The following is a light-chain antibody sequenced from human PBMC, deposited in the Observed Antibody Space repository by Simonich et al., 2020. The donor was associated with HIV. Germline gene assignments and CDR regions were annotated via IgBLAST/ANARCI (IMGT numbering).Light chain of an antibody. CDR3: SSYRSSLVV. CDR1: SSDVGGFNY. V-gene: IGLV2-14*03. J-gene: IGLJ3*02. Sequence: QSALTQPASVSGSPGQSITISCTGTSSDVGGFNYVPWYQQHPGNAPKLMIYDVSSRPYGVSNRFSGSKSGNTASLTISGLQAEDGADYYCSSYRSSLVVFGDGTKLTVL. CDR2: DVS.